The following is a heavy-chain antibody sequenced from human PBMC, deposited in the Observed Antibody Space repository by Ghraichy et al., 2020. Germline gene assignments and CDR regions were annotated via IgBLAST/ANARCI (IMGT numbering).Heavy chain of an antibody. V-gene: IGHV3-21*01. D-gene: IGHD4-11*01. CDR3: VTTADYLYFDY. CDR2: ISSRSDYI. CDR1: GFTFSSYS. Sequence: GGSLRLSCAASGFTFSSYSMNWVRQAPGKGLEWVSSISSRSDYIYYADSLKGRFTVSRDNADNSLFLQMNSLRAEDTAVYYCVTTADYLYFDYWGQGTLVTVSS. J-gene: IGHJ4*02.